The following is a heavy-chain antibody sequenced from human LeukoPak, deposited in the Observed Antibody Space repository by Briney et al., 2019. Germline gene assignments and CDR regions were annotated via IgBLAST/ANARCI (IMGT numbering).Heavy chain of an antibody. CDR2: IRSKAYGGTT. J-gene: IGHJ3*02. D-gene: IGHD3-22*01. CDR3: TRDYYYDSSGYYYVEAFDI. Sequence: PGGSLRLSCTASGFTFGDYAMSWFRQAPGKGLEWVGVIRSKAYGGTTEYAASVKGRFTISRDDSKSIAYLQMNSLKTEDTAVYYCTRDYYYDSSGYYYVEAFDIWGQGTMVTVSS. V-gene: IGHV3-49*03. CDR1: GFTFGDYA.